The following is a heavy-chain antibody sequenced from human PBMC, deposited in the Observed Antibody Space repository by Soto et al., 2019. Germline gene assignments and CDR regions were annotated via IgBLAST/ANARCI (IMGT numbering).Heavy chain of an antibody. J-gene: IGHJ6*02. CDR2: VTTSGDTM. D-gene: IGHD3-10*01. Sequence: GGSLRLSCVASGFTLSRYNIHWVRQAPGKGLEWVAYVTTSGDTMFYADSVEGRFAISRDVAKNSVHLQMNSLGDEDTAVYYCVREEASGSSGLTYHYYYNGMDVWGQGTTVTVSS. V-gene: IGHV3-48*02. CDR3: VREEASGSSGLTYHYYYNGMDV. CDR1: GFTLSRYN.